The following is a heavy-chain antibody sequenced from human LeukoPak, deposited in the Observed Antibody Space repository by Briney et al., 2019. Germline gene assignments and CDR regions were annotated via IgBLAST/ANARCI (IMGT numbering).Heavy chain of an antibody. J-gene: IGHJ6*02. Sequence: ASVLVSCKASGYTFTGYYMHWVRQAPGQGLEWMGWINPNSGATNYAQKFQGRVTMTRDTSISTTYIELSSLISDDTAMYYCAREGTSIGYGCGMDVWDQGTTGTV. V-gene: IGHV1-2*02. CDR1: GYTFTGYY. CDR2: INPNSGAT. CDR3: AREGTSIGYGCGMDV. D-gene: IGHD1-1*01.